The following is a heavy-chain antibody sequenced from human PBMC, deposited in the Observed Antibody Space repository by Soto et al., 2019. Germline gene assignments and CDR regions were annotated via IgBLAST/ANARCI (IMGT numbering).Heavy chain of an antibody. D-gene: IGHD3-22*01. V-gene: IGHV4-34*01. Sequence: LSLTCAVYGGSFSGHFWTWIRQSPGKGLEWIGDINHSGRVNYSPSLKSRVTISLDTSKNQFSLTLSAVTAADTAMYYCSTRAYDTNGYYRFDPWGQGTLVTVSS. CDR1: GGSFSGHF. CDR3: STRAYDTNGYYRFDP. CDR2: INHSGRV. J-gene: IGHJ5*01.